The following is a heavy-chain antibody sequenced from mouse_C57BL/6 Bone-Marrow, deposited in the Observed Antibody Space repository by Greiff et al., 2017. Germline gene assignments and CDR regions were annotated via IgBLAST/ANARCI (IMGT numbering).Heavy chain of an antibody. D-gene: IGHD2-4*01. Sequence: EVNVVESGGGLVQPGESLKLSCESNEYEFPSHDMSWVRKTPEKRLELVAAINSDGGSTYYPDTMERRFIISRDNTKKTLYLQMSSLRSEDTALYYCARDVPSLYYDFSWFAYWGQGTLVTVSA. CDR3: ARDVPSLYYDFSWFAY. CDR1: EYEFPSHD. V-gene: IGHV5-2*01. J-gene: IGHJ3*01. CDR2: INSDGGST.